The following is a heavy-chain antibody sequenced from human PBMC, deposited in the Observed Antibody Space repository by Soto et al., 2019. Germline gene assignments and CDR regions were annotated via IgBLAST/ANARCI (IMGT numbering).Heavy chain of an antibody. CDR1: GFTFDDYA. D-gene: IGHD3-22*01. CDR3: AKDMGVGYYDTSGLYYGGLSHALDI. Sequence: EVQLVESGGGLVQPGRSRRLSCAASGFTFDDYAMNWVRQSPGKALEWVSGISWNSGNIEYADSVKGRFFISRDNAKNSLYLQMNSLRPEDTALYYCAKDMGVGYYDTSGLYYGGLSHALDIWGQGTLVTVSS. CDR2: ISWNSGNI. J-gene: IGHJ3*02. V-gene: IGHV3-9*01.